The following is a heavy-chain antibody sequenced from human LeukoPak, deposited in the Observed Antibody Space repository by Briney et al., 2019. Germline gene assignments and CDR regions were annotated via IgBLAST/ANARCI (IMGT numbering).Heavy chain of an antibody. CDR2: IHNNGNN. J-gene: IGHJ5*02. D-gene: IGHD2-2*01. V-gene: IGHV4-39*07. CDR1: GGSISSGDYY. CDR3: ARGSSDIVVETAGEYNWFDP. Sequence: SETLSLTCTASGGSISSGDYYWNWIRQPPGKGLEWIGTIHNNGNNYYSASLQSRVTISRDTSKNQFSLQLSSVTAADTAVYYCARGSSDIVVETAGEYNWFDPWGQGTLVTVSS.